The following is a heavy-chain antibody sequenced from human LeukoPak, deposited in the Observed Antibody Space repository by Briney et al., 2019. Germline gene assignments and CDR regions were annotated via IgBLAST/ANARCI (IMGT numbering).Heavy chain of an antibody. CDR3: AKSSCSSSSCCTDY. J-gene: IGHJ4*02. D-gene: IGHD2-2*02. V-gene: IGHV3-23*01. CDR2: ISGNGDKT. Sequence: GGSLRLSCAASGFTFSRYGMSWVRQAPGKGLEWVSTISGNGDKTYYADSVKGRFTISRDNSKNTLYLQMNSLRAEDTALFYCAKSSCSSSSCCTDYWGQGTLVTVPS. CDR1: GFTFSRYG.